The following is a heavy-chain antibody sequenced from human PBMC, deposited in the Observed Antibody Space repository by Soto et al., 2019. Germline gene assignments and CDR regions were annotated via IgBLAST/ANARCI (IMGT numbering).Heavy chain of an antibody. Sequence: QVQLVESGGGVVQPGRSLRLSCAASGFTFSSYGMHWVRQAPGKGLEWVAVIWYDGSNKYYADSVKGRFTISRDNSKNTRYLQRNSLRAEDTAVYYCARALGDFWSGYHVQDYWGQGTLVTVSS. D-gene: IGHD3-3*01. CDR2: IWYDGSNK. J-gene: IGHJ4*02. CDR3: ARALGDFWSGYHVQDY. V-gene: IGHV3-33*01. CDR1: GFTFSSYG.